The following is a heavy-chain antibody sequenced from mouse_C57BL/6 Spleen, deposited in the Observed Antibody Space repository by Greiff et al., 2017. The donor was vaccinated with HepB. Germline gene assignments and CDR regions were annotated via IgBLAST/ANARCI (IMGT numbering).Heavy chain of an antibody. CDR2: INPGSGGT. CDR3: ARGTSDY. D-gene: IGHD3-3*01. Sequence: VQLQQSGAELVRPGTSVKVSCQASGYAFTNYLIEWVTQRPGQGLEWIGVINPGSGGTNYNEKFKGKATLTADKSSSTAYMQLSSLTSEYSAVYFCARGTSDYWGQGTTLTVSS. V-gene: IGHV1-54*01. CDR1: GYAFTNYL. J-gene: IGHJ2*01.